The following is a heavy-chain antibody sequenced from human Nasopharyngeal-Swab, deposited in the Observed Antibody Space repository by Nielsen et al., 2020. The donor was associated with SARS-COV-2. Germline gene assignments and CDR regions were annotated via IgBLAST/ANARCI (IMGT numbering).Heavy chain of an antibody. CDR2: IDTDTGKP. D-gene: IGHD5/OR15-5a*01. CDR3: AREVSF. J-gene: IGHJ4*02. Sequence: ASVKVSCKASGYTFTGYPMNWVRQAPGQGFEWMGWIDTDTGKPTYAQGFIGRFVFSSDTSVSTAYLQISSLKAEDTAVYYCAREVSFWGQGTLVTVSS. CDR1: GYTFTGYP. V-gene: IGHV7-4-1*02.